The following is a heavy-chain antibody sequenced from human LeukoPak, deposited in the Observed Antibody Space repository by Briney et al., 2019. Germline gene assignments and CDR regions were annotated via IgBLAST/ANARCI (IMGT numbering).Heavy chain of an antibody. CDR3: ARGQNDY. CDR1: GFTFSSYS. CDR2: ISSSSSYI. J-gene: IGHJ4*02. V-gene: IGHV3-21*01. Sequence: SGGSLRLSCAASGFTFSSYSMNGVRQSPGKGLEGVSSISSSSSYILYEDSVKGRFTISRTNPTHSLYLKMNRLRAEDTAVYYCARGQNDYWGQGTLVTVSS.